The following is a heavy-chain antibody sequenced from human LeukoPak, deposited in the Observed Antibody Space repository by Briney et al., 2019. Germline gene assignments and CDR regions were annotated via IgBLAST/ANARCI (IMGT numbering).Heavy chain of an antibody. CDR2: IYYSGST. J-gene: IGHJ4*02. CDR1: GGSISSGSYY. CDR3: GGDKTFEVVNYFDY. V-gene: IGHV4-39*07. D-gene: IGHD3-3*01. Sequence: SETLSLTCTVSGGSISSGSYYWGWIRQPPGKGLEWIGSIYYSGSTYYNPSLKSRITISIDTSKNQFSLRLSSVTAADTAVYYCGGDKTFEVVNYFDYWGQGTLVTVSS.